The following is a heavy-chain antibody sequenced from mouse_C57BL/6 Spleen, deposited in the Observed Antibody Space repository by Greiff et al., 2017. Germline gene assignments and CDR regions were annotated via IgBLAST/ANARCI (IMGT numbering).Heavy chain of an antibody. J-gene: IGHJ3*01. Sequence: LQESGAELVRPGASVTLSCKASGYTFTDYEMPWVKQTPVHGLEWIGAIDPDTGGTACHQKFQGKAILTADKSSSTAYMELRSLTSEDSSVYYCTRVGGRGFAYWGQGTLVTGSA. CDR1: GYTFTDYE. V-gene: IGHV1-15*01. CDR3: TRVGGRGFAY. D-gene: IGHD3-3*01. CDR2: IDPDTGGT.